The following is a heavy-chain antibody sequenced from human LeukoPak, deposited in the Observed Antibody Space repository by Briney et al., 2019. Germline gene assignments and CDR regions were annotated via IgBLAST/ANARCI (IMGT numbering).Heavy chain of an antibody. Sequence: GGSLCPSCVASGFISSNYWMGWVRQAPGKVLEWVANIKQDGSEIYYEDSVRGRFTISRDTAKDSLYLQMNSLRAEDTAVYYCARDRGHSGYDLYDYWGQGTLVTVSS. CDR2: IKQDGSEI. V-gene: IGHV3-7*01. D-gene: IGHD5-12*01. J-gene: IGHJ4*02. CDR3: ARDRGHSGYDLYDY. CDR1: GFISSNYW.